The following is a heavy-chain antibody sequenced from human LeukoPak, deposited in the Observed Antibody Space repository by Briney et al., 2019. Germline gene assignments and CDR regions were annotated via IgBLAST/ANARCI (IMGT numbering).Heavy chain of an antibody. CDR1: GGTFSGYA. CDR3: ASSGLLELQAFDY. CDR2: IIPIFGTA. D-gene: IGHD1-7*01. J-gene: IGHJ4*02. Sequence: GSSVKVSSKASGGTFSGYAISWVRQAPRQGLEWMGRIIPIFGTANYAQKFQGRGTIITSEATSTAYMELSSLSSEDTAVYYCASSGLLELQAFDYWGQGTVVSVSS. V-gene: IGHV1-69*05.